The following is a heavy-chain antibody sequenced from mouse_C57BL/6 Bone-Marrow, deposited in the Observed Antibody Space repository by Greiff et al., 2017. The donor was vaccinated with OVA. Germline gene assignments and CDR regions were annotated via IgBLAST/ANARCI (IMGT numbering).Heavy chain of an antibody. V-gene: IGHV14-2*01. Sequence: VQLQQSGAELVKPGASVKLSCTASGFNIKDYYMHWVKQRTEQGLEWIGRIDPEDGETKYATKFQGKATITADTSSNTAYLQLSSLTSEDTAVYYCAREGLDYEYDDYAMDYWGQGTSVTVSS. CDR3: AREGLDYEYDDYAMDY. J-gene: IGHJ4*01. D-gene: IGHD2-4*01. CDR2: IDPEDGET. CDR1: GFNIKDYY.